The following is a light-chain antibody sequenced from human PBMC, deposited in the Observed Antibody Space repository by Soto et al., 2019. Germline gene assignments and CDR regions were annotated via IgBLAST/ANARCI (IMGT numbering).Light chain of an antibody. Sequence: DIQMTQSPTSLSASVGDRVTITCRASQDIRNFVAWYQQKPGKTPKLLIYAASTLQSGVPSRFSGSVSGTDFALTINSLQPEDNATDSCQKYSSVPVFGPGTKVEIK. J-gene: IGKJ3*01. CDR3: QKYSSVPV. CDR1: QDIRNF. V-gene: IGKV1-27*01. CDR2: AAS.